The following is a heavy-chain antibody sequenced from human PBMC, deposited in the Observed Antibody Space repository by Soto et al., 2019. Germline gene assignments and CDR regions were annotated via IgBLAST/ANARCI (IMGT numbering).Heavy chain of an antibody. Sequence: GESLKISCKGSGYSFTSYWISWVRQMPGKGLEWLGTIDPSDSYTNYSPSFQGHVTISADKSISTAYLQWSSLKASDTAMYYCARSGCSSTSCYRGYYYYGMDVWGQGTTVTAP. CDR2: IDPSDSYT. V-gene: IGHV5-10-1*01. CDR3: ARSGCSSTSCYRGYYYYGMDV. J-gene: IGHJ6*02. CDR1: GYSFTSYW. D-gene: IGHD2-2*02.